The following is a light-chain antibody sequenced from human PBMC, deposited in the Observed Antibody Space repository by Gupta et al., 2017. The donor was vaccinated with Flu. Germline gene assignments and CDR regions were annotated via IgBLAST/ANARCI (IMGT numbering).Light chain of an antibody. CDR3: HQEDTTPWT. Sequence: DIVMTQSPNSLAVSLGERATINCKSSQSVLYSSNNKNNLAWYQQKPGQPPKLLFYWASTRESGVPDRFSGRGSGTDFTLTIISLQAEDVAVYYCHQEDTTPWTFGQGTKVEIK. CDR1: QSVLYSSNNKNN. J-gene: IGKJ1*01. V-gene: IGKV4-1*01. CDR2: WAS.